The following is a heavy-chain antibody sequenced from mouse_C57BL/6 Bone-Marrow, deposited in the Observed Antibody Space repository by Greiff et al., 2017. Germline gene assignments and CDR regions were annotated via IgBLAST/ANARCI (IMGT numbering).Heavy chain of an antibody. CDR2: INPYNGGT. Sequence: EVKLLESGPELVKPGASMKISCKASGYSFTGYTMNWVKQSHGQNLEWIGLINPYNGGTSYNQKFKGKATLTVDKSSSTAYMELLSLTSEDSAVYYCARSYGYDETEFAYWGQGPLVTVSA. CDR3: ARSYGYDETEFAY. D-gene: IGHD2-2*01. J-gene: IGHJ3*01. V-gene: IGHV1-26*01. CDR1: GYSFTGYT.